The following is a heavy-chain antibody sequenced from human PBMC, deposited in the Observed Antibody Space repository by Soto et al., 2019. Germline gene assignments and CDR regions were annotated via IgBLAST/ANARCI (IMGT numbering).Heavy chain of an antibody. Sequence: ASVKVSFKASGYTFTSYGISWVRQAPGQGLEWMGWISAYNGNTNYAQKLQGRVTMTTDTSTSTAYMELKSLRSGDTAVYYCARDGGYCSSTSCYYYGMDVWGQGTTVTVSS. D-gene: IGHD2-2*01. CDR2: ISAYNGNT. J-gene: IGHJ6*02. CDR1: GYTFTSYG. V-gene: IGHV1-18*04. CDR3: ARDGGYCSSTSCYYYGMDV.